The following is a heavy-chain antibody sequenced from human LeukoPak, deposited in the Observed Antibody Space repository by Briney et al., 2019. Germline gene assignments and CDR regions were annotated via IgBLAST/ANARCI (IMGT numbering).Heavy chain of an antibody. J-gene: IGHJ3*02. D-gene: IGHD2-2*01. V-gene: IGHV3-74*01. Sequence: HGGSLILSCAASGFTFSSYWMYWVRQAPGKGLVWVSRINSDGSSTSYADSVKGRCSISRDNAKNTLYLQMNSLRAEDTAVYYCARSPVEVDGFDIWGQGTMVTVSS. CDR3: ARSPVEVDGFDI. CDR1: GFTFSSYW. CDR2: INSDGSST.